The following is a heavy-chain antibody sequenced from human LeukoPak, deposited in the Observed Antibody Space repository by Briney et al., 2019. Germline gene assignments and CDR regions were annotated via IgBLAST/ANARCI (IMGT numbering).Heavy chain of an antibody. CDR3: ATWGVVAATVIFDY. CDR1: GYTFTDYY. V-gene: IGHV1-69-2*01. Sequence: ASVIISCKVSGYTFTDYYMHWVQQAPGKGLEWMGLVDPEDGETIYAEKFQGRVTITADTSTDTAYMELSSLRSEDTAVYYCATWGVVAATVIFDYWGQGTLVTVSS. J-gene: IGHJ4*02. CDR2: VDPEDGET. D-gene: IGHD2-15*01.